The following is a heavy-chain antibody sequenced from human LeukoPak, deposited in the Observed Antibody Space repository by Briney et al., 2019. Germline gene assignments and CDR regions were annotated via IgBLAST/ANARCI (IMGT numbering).Heavy chain of an antibody. Sequence: GGSLRLSCAASGFTFSSYEMNWVRQAPGEGLEWVSYISSSGSTIYYADSVKGRFTISRDNAKNSLYLQMNSLRAEDTAVYYCARSGYSSSWYVRGAFDYWGQGTLVTVSS. CDR1: GFTFSSYE. CDR3: ARSGYSSSWYVRGAFDY. CDR2: ISSSGSTI. J-gene: IGHJ4*02. V-gene: IGHV3-48*03. D-gene: IGHD6-13*01.